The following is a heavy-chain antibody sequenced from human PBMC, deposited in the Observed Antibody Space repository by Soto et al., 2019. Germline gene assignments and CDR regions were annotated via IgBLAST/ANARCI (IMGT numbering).Heavy chain of an antibody. Sequence: GGSLRLSCAASGFTFTNYAMNWVRQAPGKGLEWVATIAGSSGRTYCADSVKGRFTISRDNSKNTLYLQMNSLRVEDTALYYCAKGLHATSLTWFDPWGQGTLVTVSS. CDR1: GFTFTNYA. CDR3: AKGLHATSLTWFDP. CDR2: IAGSSGRT. D-gene: IGHD2-2*01. J-gene: IGHJ5*02. V-gene: IGHV3-23*01.